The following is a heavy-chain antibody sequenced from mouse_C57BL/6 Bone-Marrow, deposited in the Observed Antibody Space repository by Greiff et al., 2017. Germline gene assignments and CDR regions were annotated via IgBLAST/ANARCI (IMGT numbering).Heavy chain of an antibody. J-gene: IGHJ3*01. V-gene: IGHV1-69*01. CDR3: AREGGDSSGYPAWFAY. CDR2: IDPSDSYT. Sequence: VQLQQPGAELVMPGASVKLSCKASGYTFTSYWMHWVKQRPGQGLEWIGEIDPSDSYTNYNQKFKGKFTLTVDKSSSTSYLQLSSLTSEDSAVYYCAREGGDSSGYPAWFAYWGQGTLVTVSA. CDR1: GYTFTSYW. D-gene: IGHD3-2*02.